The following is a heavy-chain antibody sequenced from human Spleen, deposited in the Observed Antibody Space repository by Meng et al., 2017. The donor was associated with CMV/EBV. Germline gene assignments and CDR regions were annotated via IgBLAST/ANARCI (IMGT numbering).Heavy chain of an antibody. V-gene: IGHV3-21*01. D-gene: IGHD6-6*01. Sequence: GESLKISCAASGFTFSAYSMNWVRQAPGKGLEWVSSISSSSTYIYYADSLKGRFTISRDNAKNSLYLQMNSLRAEDTAVYYCARPYSSSSRAWYGMDVWGQGTTVTVSS. CDR1: GFTFSAYS. CDR2: ISSSSTYI. J-gene: IGHJ6*02. CDR3: ARPYSSSSRAWYGMDV.